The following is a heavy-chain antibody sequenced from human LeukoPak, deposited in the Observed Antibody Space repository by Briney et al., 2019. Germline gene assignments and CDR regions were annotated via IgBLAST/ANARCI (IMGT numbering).Heavy chain of an antibody. J-gene: IGHJ4*02. CDR3: ASFRYCSSTSCYGPTDY. V-gene: IGHV4-34*01. CDR1: GGSFSDYY. D-gene: IGHD2-2*01. Sequence: SETLSLTCAVYGGSFSDYYWSWIRQPPGKGLEWIGEINHSGNTIYNPSLKSRVTISVDKSKNQFSLKLSSVTAADTAVYYCASFRYCSSTSCYGPTDYWGQGTLVTVSS. CDR2: INHSGNT.